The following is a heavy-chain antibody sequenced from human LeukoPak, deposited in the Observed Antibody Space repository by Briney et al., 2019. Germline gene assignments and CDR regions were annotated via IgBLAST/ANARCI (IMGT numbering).Heavy chain of an antibody. V-gene: IGHV4-30-4*02. CDR2: IYYSGST. D-gene: IGHD3-16*01. J-gene: IGHJ2*01. CDR1: GGSISSGDYY. Sequence: SETLSLTCSVSGGSISSGDYYWSWIRQPPGKGLEWIGYIYYSGSTYDNPSLRSRVTRSLDTSKNQFSLKLSSVTAADTAVYYCAREGGRYWYFDLWGRGTLVTVSS. CDR3: AREGGRYWYFDL.